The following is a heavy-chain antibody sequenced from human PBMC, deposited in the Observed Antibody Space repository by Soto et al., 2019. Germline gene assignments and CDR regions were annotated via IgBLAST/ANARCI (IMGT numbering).Heavy chain of an antibody. Sequence: QVQLVESGGGLVKPGGSLRLSCAASGFIFSDYFITWIRQAPGKGLEWISYISDNGDYTRYADPVRGRFTISRDSAKGSLCLQMNSLAAEDTAVYYCARHQLRSGYFDYWGQGALVTVSS. CDR1: GFIFSDYF. CDR2: ISDNGDYT. D-gene: IGHD2-2*01. CDR3: ARHQLRSGYFDY. J-gene: IGHJ4*02. V-gene: IGHV3-11*06.